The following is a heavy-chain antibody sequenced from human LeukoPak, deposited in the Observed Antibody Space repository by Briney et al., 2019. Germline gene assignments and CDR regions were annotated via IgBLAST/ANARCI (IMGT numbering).Heavy chain of an antibody. J-gene: IGHJ4*02. CDR2: ISAYDGNT. CDR1: GYTFTSYG. D-gene: IGHD6-19*01. Sequence: ASVKVSCKASGYTFTSYGISWVRQAPGQGLEWMGWISAYDGNTNYAQKLRGRVTMTTDTSTGTAYMELRSLRSDDTAVYYCARIAVAGIRGVDFDYWGQGTLVTVSS. CDR3: ARIAVAGIRGVDFDY. V-gene: IGHV1-18*01.